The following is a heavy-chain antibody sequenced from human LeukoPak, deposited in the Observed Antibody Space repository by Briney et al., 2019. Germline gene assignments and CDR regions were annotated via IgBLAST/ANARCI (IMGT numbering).Heavy chain of an antibody. V-gene: IGHV3-23*01. CDR3: AKDSTVGELVRGFYYYMDV. D-gene: IGHD6-6*01. CDR1: GITFGSYA. CDR2: ISGSGADT. J-gene: IGHJ6*03. Sequence: GGSLRLSCAASGITFGSYAMSWVRQAPGKGLGWISVISGSGADTYYADSVKGRFTISRDNSKNTLYLQMDSLRAEDTAIYYCAKDSTVGELVRGFYYYMDVWGKGTTVTVSS.